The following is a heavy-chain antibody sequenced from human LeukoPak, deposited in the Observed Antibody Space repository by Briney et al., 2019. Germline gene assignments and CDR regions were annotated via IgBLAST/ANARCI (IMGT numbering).Heavy chain of an antibody. D-gene: IGHD3-10*01. V-gene: IGHV3-66*01. CDR1: GFTVSSYY. CDR3: ARKAGSGNWFDP. CDR2: IYSGDNT. J-gene: IGHJ5*02. Sequence: GGSLRLSCAASGFTVSSYYMSWVRKAPGKGLEWVSVIYSGDNTYYADSVKGRFTISRDNSKSTLFLQMNSLRAEDTAVYYCARKAGSGNWFDPWGQGTLVTVSS.